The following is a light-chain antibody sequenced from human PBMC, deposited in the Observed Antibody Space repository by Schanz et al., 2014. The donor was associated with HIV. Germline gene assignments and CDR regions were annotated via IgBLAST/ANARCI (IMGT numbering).Light chain of an antibody. V-gene: IGKV3D-20*02. CDR1: QSVSTTH. Sequence: EIVLTQSPGTLSLSPGERATLSCRASQSVSTTHLAWYQHNPGQAPRLLIYGASSRATGIPERFSGSGSGTDFILTISSLEPEDFAVYYCQQRSTWPRLTFGGGTKVEI. J-gene: IGKJ4*01. CDR2: GAS. CDR3: QQRSTWPRLT.